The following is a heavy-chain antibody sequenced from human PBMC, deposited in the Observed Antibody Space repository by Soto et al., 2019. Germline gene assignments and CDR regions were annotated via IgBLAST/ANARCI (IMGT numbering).Heavy chain of an antibody. D-gene: IGHD2-21*02. J-gene: IGHJ4*02. V-gene: IGHV1-69*02. CDR3: ARGGHVVVVTAALDY. CDR1: GDTFSFYT. Sequence: SVKVSCKASGDTFSFYTINWVRQAPVLGLEWVGRINPILSMSNYAQKFQGRVTMTADKSTNTLYMELTSLTSDDTAIYYCARGGHVVVVTAALDYWGQGTLVTVSS. CDR2: INPILSMS.